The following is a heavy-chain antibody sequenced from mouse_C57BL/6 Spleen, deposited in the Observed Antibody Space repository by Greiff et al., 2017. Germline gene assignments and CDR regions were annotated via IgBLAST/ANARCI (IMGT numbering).Heavy chain of an antibody. V-gene: IGHV5-4*01. D-gene: IGHD1-1*01. Sequence: EVHLVESGGGLVKPGGSLKLSCAASGFTFSSYAMSWVRQTPEKRLEWVATISDGGSYTYYPDNVKGRFTISRDNAKNNLYLQMSHLKSEDTAMYYCARGTTVVAKYVDVWGTGTTVTVSS. J-gene: IGHJ1*03. CDR1: GFTFSSYA. CDR3: ARGTTVVAKYVDV. CDR2: ISDGGSYT.